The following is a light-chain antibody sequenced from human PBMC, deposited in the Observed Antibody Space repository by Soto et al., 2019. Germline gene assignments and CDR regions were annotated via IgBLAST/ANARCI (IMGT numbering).Light chain of an antibody. Sequence: DIQMTQSPSSLSASVGDRVTITCRASQSISNWLAWYQPKPGTAPKVLIYHASNLQSGVPSRFSGSGSGTEFTLTIRSLQPDDFATYHCQQYNSYSFGQGTKVDIK. CDR1: QSISNW. J-gene: IGKJ1*01. CDR3: QQYNSYS. V-gene: IGKV1-5*01. CDR2: HAS.